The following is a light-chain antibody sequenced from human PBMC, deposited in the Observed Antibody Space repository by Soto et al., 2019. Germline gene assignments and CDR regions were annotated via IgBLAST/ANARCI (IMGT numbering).Light chain of an antibody. CDR2: GAS. V-gene: IGKV3-20*01. Sequence: EIVLTQSPGTLSLSPGERATLSCRASQSVSSSYLAWYQQKPGQAPRLLIYGASSRATGIPDRFSGSGSGTDFTLIIIRLEPEDFTVYYCQQYGSSPLTFGGGTKVDIK. CDR1: QSVSSSY. J-gene: IGKJ4*01. CDR3: QQYGSSPLT.